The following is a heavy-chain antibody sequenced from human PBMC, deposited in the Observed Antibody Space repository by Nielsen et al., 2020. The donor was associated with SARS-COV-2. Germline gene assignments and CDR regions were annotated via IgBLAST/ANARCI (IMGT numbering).Heavy chain of an antibody. CDR1: GGSMNFFY. Sequence: SETLSLTCSISGGSMNFFYWSWIRQPPGKGLEWIGSIYESGSTYYNPSLKSRVTISVDTSENQFSLKLNSVTAADTAVYFCARDRTSNGDYGEGDYWGQGLLVTVSS. D-gene: IGHD4-17*01. CDR3: ARDRTSNGDYGEGDY. V-gene: IGHV4-39*07. J-gene: IGHJ4*02. CDR2: IYESGST.